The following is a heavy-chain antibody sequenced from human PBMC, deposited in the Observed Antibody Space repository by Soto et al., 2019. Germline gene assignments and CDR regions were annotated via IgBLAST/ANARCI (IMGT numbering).Heavy chain of an antibody. CDR2: MNPNSGNT. Sequence: GASVKVSCKASGYTFTSYDINWVRQATGQGLEWMGWMNPNSGNTGYAQKFQGRVTMTRNTSISTAYMELSSLRFDDTAVYYCARNWGVIITGTQHGNDAFDIWGQGTMVTVSS. CDR1: GYTFTSYD. J-gene: IGHJ3*02. CDR3: ARNWGVIITGTQHGNDAFDI. D-gene: IGHD3-10*01. V-gene: IGHV1-8*01.